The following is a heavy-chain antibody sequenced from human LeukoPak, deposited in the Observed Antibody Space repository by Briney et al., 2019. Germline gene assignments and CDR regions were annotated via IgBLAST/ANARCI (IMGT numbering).Heavy chain of an antibody. V-gene: IGHV3-7*04. D-gene: IGHD2-21*02. CDR3: ARAWCTGDCCGFVY. CDR1: GFTFNSYW. CDR2: INRDGTEK. J-gene: IGHJ4*02. Sequence: GGSLRLSCAASGFTFNSYWMTWVRQAPGKGLEWVANINRDGTEKHYVDSVKGRFTISRDNTNNSLFLQVNSLRADDTAVYFCARAWCTGDCCGFVYWGQGTLVTVSS.